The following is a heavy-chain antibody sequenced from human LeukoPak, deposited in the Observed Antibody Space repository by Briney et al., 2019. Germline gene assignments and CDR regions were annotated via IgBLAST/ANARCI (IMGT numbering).Heavy chain of an antibody. CDR1: GGSISSGGYS. Sequence: PSETLSLTCAVSGGSISSGGYSWSWLRQPPGKGLEWIGYIYHSGSTYYNPSLKSRVTISVDRSKNQFSLKLSSVTAADTAVYYCARDLWFGELFYGMDVWGQGTTVTVSS. J-gene: IGHJ6*02. D-gene: IGHD3-10*01. V-gene: IGHV4-30-2*01. CDR2: IYHSGST. CDR3: ARDLWFGELFYGMDV.